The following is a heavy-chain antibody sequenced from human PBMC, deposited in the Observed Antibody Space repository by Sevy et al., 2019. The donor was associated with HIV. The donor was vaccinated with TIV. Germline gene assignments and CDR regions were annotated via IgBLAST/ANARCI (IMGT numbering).Heavy chain of an antibody. Sequence: GGSLRLSCAASGFTFSGSAIHWVRQASGKGLEWIGRIRNKANRYATAYAESVKGRFTISRDDSKNTAYLQMNSLKTDDTAVYYCTRREMGSSSWYPYFDSWGQGTLVTVSS. J-gene: IGHJ4*02. CDR3: TRREMGSSSWYPYFDS. CDR1: GFTFSGSA. CDR2: IRNKANRYAT. D-gene: IGHD6-13*01. V-gene: IGHV3-73*01.